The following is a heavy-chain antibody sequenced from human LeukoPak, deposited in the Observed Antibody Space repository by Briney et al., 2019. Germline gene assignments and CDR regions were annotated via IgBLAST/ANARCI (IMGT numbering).Heavy chain of an antibody. Sequence: GGSLRLSCAASGFTFSGSAMHWVRQASGKGLEWVGRIRSKANSYATAYAASVKGRFTISRDDSKNTAYLQMNSLKTEDTAVYYCTRLGTMVRGVLMDVWGKGTTVTVSS. D-gene: IGHD3-10*01. J-gene: IGHJ6*03. V-gene: IGHV3-73*01. CDR2: IRSKANSYAT. CDR1: GFTFSGSA. CDR3: TRLGTMVRGVLMDV.